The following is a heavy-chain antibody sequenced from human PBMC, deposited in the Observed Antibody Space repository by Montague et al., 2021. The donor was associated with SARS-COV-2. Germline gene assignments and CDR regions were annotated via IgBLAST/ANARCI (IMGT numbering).Heavy chain of an antibody. CDR2: ISYTGRT. V-gene: IGHV4-39*07. Sequence: ETLSLTCTVSGGSISSPDYYWGWIRQSPGKGLEWIGSISYTGRTYYNPSLKGRVTLSRDTSKNQFSLKLQSVTPADTAVYYCARGQVTISGVLIFIPAAGHLDGWGQGTSVTVSS. D-gene: IGHD3-3*01. CDR3: ARGQVTISGVLIFIPAAGHLDG. J-gene: IGHJ3*01. CDR1: GGSISSPDYY.